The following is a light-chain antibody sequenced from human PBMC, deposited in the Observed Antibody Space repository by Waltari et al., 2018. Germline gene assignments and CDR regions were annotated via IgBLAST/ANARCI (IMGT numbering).Light chain of an antibody. CDR2: KAS. V-gene: IGKV1-5*03. CDR1: QSIVVW. CDR3: LQYNSYQWT. Sequence: DIQVTQSPSTLSASVGDRVTITCRASQSIVVWLAWYQQKPGKAPRLLIYKASYLESGVPSRFSGSGSGTEFTLTISSLQADDFATYYCLQYNSYQWTFGQGTKVEIK. J-gene: IGKJ1*01.